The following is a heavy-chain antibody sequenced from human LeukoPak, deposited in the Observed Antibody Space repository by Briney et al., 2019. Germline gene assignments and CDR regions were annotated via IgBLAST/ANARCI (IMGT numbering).Heavy chain of an antibody. CDR2: IYPGDSDT. Sequence: KVSCKASGYTFTSYWIGWVRQMPGKGLEWMEIIYPGDSDTRYSPSFQGQVTISADKSISTAYLQWSSLKASDTAMYYCARIPARLEIWFDPWGQGTLVTVSS. CDR3: ARIPARLEIWFDP. CDR1: GYTFTSYW. J-gene: IGHJ5*02. V-gene: IGHV5-51*01. D-gene: IGHD6-6*01.